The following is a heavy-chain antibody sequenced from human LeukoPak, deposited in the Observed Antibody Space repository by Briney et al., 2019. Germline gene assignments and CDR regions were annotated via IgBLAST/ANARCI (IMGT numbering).Heavy chain of an antibody. D-gene: IGHD3-22*01. CDR3: ARDGDYYDSSGSTDY. CDR1: GFTFSYYA. Sequence: GGSLRLSCAASGFTFSYYAMNWVRQAPGKGLEWVSYISSSGSTIYYADSVKGRFTISRDNAKNSLYLQMNSLRAEDTAVYYCARDGDYYDSSGSTDYWGQGTLVTVSS. V-gene: IGHV3-48*03. J-gene: IGHJ4*02. CDR2: ISSSGSTI.